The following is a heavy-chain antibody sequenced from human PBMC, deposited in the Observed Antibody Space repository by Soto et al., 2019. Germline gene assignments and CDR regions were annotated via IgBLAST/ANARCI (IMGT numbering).Heavy chain of an antibody. CDR1: GYTFTSYD. D-gene: IGHD3-3*01. CDR3: ASSLYYDFWSGYYTGPNYYYMDV. CDR2: MNSNSGNT. Sequence: ASVKVSCKASGYTFTSYDINWVRQATGQGLEWMGWMNSNSGNTGYAQKFQGRVTMTRNTSISTAYMELSSLRSEDTAVYYCASSLYYDFWSGYYTGPNYYYMDVWGKGTTVTVS. V-gene: IGHV1-8*01. J-gene: IGHJ6*03.